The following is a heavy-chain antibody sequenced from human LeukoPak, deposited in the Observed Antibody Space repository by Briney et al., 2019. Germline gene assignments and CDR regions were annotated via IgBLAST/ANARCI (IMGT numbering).Heavy chain of an antibody. J-gene: IGHJ5*02. D-gene: IGHD3-10*01. Sequence: PGGSLRLSCEVSGLSFSNYWMHWVRQAPGKGLVWVARTNLHGTAVDYADSVKGRFIISRDNAKNTLFLQMNSLRVEDTAVYYCAKVMIWGEGWFDPWGQGTLVTVSS. V-gene: IGHV3-74*01. CDR1: GLSFSNYW. CDR3: AKVMIWGEGWFDP. CDR2: TNLHGTAV.